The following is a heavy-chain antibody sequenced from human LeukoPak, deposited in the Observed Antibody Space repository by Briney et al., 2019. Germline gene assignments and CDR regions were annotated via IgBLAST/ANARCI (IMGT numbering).Heavy chain of an antibody. CDR3: ASGDWCDF. Sequence: GGSLRLSCAASGFTFTWYSMSWVRQAPGKGLEWVANIKQDGSEKYYVDSVKGRFTISRDNAKNSLYLQINSLRAEDTAVYYCASGDWCDFWGQGTLVTVSS. CDR1: GFTFTWYS. J-gene: IGHJ4*02. CDR2: IKQDGSEK. V-gene: IGHV3-7*01. D-gene: IGHD2-21*02.